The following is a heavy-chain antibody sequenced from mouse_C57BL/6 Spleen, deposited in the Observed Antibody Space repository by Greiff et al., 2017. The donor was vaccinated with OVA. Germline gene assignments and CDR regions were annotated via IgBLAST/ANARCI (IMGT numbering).Heavy chain of an antibody. CDR1: GYTFSSYW. D-gene: IGHD3-3*01. CDR2: IDPSDSET. Sequence: QVQLQQPGAELVRPGSSVKLSCKASGYTFSSYWMHWVKQRPIQGLEWIGNIDPSDSETHYNQKFKDKATLTVDKSSSTAYMQLSSLTSEDSAVYYCARGGWYYFDYWGQGTTLTVSS. CDR3: ARGGWYYFDY. V-gene: IGHV1-52*01. J-gene: IGHJ2*01.